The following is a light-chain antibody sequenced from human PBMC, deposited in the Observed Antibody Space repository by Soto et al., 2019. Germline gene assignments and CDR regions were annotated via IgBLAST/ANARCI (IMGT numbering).Light chain of an antibody. CDR1: SSDVGSYNL. Sequence: QSVLTQPASVSGSPGQSITISCTGTSSDVGSYNLVSWYQQHPGKAPKLMIYEGSKRPSGVSNRFSGSKSGNTASLTISGLQAEDEADYYCCSYAGSSTSPRLGGGTKLTVL. CDR2: EGS. V-gene: IGLV2-23*01. J-gene: IGLJ2*01. CDR3: CSYAGSSTSPR.